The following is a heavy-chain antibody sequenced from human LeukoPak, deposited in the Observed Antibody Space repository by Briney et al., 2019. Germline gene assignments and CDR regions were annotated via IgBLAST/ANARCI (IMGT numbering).Heavy chain of an antibody. Sequence: GGSLRLSCAASGFTFSSYAMSWVRQAPGKGLEWVSAISGIVGSTYYADSVKGRFTISRDNAKNSLYLKMHRLRDEDTAVYYCARRGIDAFDFWGQGTMVNVSS. V-gene: IGHV3-23*01. J-gene: IGHJ3*01. CDR3: ARRGIDAFDF. CDR2: ISGIVGST. D-gene: IGHD6-25*01. CDR1: GFTFSSYA.